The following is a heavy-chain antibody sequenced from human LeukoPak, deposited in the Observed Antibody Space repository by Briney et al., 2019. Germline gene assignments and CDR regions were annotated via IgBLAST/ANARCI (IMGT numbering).Heavy chain of an antibody. D-gene: IGHD6-13*01. V-gene: IGHV3-7*01. CDR1: GFTFSKYW. Sequence: GGSLRLSCAAYGFTFSKYWMNWVRQAPGEGLEWVATISQDGSEKEYVDSVKGRFTISRDVAQNSLYLQMDYLGVEDTAVYYCVRGCDESSCPYYLYSWGQGTLVTVSS. CDR2: ISQDGSEK. CDR3: VRGCDESSCPYYLYS. J-gene: IGHJ4*02.